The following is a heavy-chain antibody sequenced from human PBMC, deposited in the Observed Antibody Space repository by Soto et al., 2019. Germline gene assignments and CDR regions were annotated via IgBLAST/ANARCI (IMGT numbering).Heavy chain of an antibody. Sequence: SATLSLTCAVYGGSFSGYYWSWIRQPPGKGLEWIGEINHSGSTNYNPSLKSRVTISVDTSRNQFSLKLSSVTAADTAVYYCARRVSLRRFFDYGGQETRVTVSS. J-gene: IGHJ4*02. D-gene: IGHD3-16*02. CDR2: INHSGST. CDR1: GGSFSGYY. CDR3: ARRVSLRRFFDY. V-gene: IGHV4-34*01.